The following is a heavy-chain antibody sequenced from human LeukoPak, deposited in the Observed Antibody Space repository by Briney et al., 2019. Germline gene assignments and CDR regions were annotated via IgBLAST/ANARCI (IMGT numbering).Heavy chain of an antibody. D-gene: IGHD4-17*01. Sequence: PGGSLRLSCAVSGFTFSSYGMHWVRQAPGKGLEWVAYISYDGSKKYYADSVKGRFTISRDNSKNTLYLQMNSLRAEDTAVYYCAKDSQDYGLDYWGQGTLVTVSS. CDR2: ISYDGSKK. CDR1: GFTFSSYG. V-gene: IGHV3-30*18. CDR3: AKDSQDYGLDY. J-gene: IGHJ4*02.